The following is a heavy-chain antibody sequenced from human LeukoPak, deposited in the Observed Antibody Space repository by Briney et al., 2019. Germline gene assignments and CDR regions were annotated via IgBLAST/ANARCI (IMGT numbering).Heavy chain of an antibody. CDR1: GYTFTSYD. D-gene: IGHD6-19*01. CDR2: MNPNSGNT. J-gene: IGHJ3*02. CDR3: ARIEYSSGWRDAFDI. Sequence: ASVKVSCKASGYTFTSYDINWARQATGQGLEWMGWMNPNSGNTGYAQKFQGRVTMTRNTSISTAYMELSSLRSEDTAVYYCARIEYSSGWRDAFDIWGQGTMVTVSS. V-gene: IGHV1-8*01.